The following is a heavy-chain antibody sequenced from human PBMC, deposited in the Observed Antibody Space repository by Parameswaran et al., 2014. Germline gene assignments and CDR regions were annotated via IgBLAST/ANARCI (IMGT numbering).Heavy chain of an antibody. Sequence: GSLRLSCVASGVTVSRNYMNWVRQAPGKGLEWVSVIYSGGSTYYADSVKGRFTISRDNSKNTLYLQMNSLRAEDTAVYYCAESPDYWGQGTLVTVSS. CDR1: GVTVSRNY. CDR3: AESPDY. V-gene: IGHV3-66*01. J-gene: IGHJ4*02. CDR2: IYSGGST.